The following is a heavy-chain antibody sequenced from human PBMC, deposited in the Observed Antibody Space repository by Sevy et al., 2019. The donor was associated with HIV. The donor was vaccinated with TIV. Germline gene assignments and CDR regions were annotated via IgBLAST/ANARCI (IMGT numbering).Heavy chain of an antibody. CDR3: AGARRRPPVVDANWYFDV. Sequence: SETLSLTCAVSGASITSYYWNWIRQSPGKGLEWIAYVYHTGTTSYNPSLKSRVSTSLDTSRSQFSLTMYSVTAADTAIYYWAGARRRPPVVDANWYFDVWGRGTLVTVSS. CDR1: GASITSYY. J-gene: IGHJ2*01. D-gene: IGHD3-22*01. V-gene: IGHV4-59*03. CDR2: VYHTGTT.